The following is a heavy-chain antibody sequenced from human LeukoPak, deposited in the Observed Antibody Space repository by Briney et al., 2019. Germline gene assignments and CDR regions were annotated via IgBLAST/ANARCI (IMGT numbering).Heavy chain of an antibody. J-gene: IGHJ4*02. CDR3: ARVVGASGSSNFDY. CDR1: GGSISSSNW. V-gene: IGHV4-4*02. Sequence: SETPSLTCAVSGGSISSSNWWSWVRQPPGQGLEWIGEIYHSGSTNYNPSLKSRVTISVDKSKNQFSLKLSSVTAADTAVYYCARVVGASGSSNFDYWGQGTLVTVSS. D-gene: IGHD1-26*01. CDR2: IYHSGST.